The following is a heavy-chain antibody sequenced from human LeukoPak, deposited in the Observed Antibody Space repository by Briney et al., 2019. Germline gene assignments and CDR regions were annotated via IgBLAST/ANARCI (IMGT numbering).Heavy chain of an antibody. J-gene: IGHJ4*02. CDR3: ARAEYSGYVDY. CDR1: GGTFSSYA. D-gene: IGHD5-12*01. V-gene: IGHV1-69*06. CDR2: IIPIFVTA. Sequence: SVKVSRKASGGTFSSYAISWVRQAPGQGLEWMGGIIPIFVTANYAQKFQGRVTITADKSTSTAYMELSSLRSEDTAVYYCARAEYSGYVDYWGQGTLVTVSS.